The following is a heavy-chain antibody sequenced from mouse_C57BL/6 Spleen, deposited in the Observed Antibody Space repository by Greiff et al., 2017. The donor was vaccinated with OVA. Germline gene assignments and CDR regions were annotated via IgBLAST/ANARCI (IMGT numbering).Heavy chain of an antibody. CDR3: ARGDYEFGAMDY. V-gene: IGHV5-17*01. J-gene: IGHJ4*01. CDR2: ISSGSSTI. Sequence: VKLVESGGGLVKPGGSLKLSCAASGFTFSDYGMHWVRQAPEKGLEWVAYISSGSSTIYYADTVKGRFTISRDNAKNTLFLQMTSLRSEDTAMYYCARGDYEFGAMDYWGQGTSVTVSS. D-gene: IGHD2-4*01. CDR1: GFTFSDYG.